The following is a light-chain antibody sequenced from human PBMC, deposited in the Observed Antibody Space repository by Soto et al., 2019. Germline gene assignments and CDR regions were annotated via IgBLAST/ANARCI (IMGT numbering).Light chain of an antibody. Sequence: QSVLTPPPSPSGSPGQSVTISCTGTSSDVGGYSYVSWYQQHPGKAPKLMIYEVTKRPSGVPDRFSASKSGNTASLTVSGLQAEDEADYYCSSYAGSNNFVFGTGTKVTVL. V-gene: IGLV2-8*01. J-gene: IGLJ1*01. CDR2: EVT. CDR1: SSDVGGYSY. CDR3: SSYAGSNNFV.